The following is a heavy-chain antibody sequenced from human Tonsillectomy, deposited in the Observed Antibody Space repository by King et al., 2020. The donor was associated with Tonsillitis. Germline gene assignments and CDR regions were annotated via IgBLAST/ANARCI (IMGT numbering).Heavy chain of an antibody. CDR2: ISWNSGSI. Sequence: VQLVESGGGLVQPGRSLRLSCAASGFTFDDYAMYWVRQAPGKGLEWVSGISWNSGSIGYADSVKGRFTISRDNAKNSLYLQMNSLRAEDMALYYCAKDHGRAAPSGMDVWGQGTTVTVSS. V-gene: IGHV3-9*03. CDR1: GFTFDDYA. D-gene: IGHD6-6*01. J-gene: IGHJ6*02. CDR3: AKDHGRAAPSGMDV.